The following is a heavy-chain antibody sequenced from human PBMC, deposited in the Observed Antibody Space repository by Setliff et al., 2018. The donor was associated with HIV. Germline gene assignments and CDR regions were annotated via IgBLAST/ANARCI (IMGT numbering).Heavy chain of an antibody. J-gene: IGHJ4*02. CDR3: ARDKDEDYGSTSFDY. CDR1: GFNFGSYS. V-gene: IGHV3-48*04. D-gene: IGHD4-17*01. CDR2: INRYGPTI. Sequence: GGSLRLSCAASGFNFGSYSLNWVRQAPGKGMEWVSYINRYGPTIYYADSVKGRFTISRDNAKNSLYLQLNSLRPEDTAVYYCARDKDEDYGSTSFDYWGQGILVTVSS.